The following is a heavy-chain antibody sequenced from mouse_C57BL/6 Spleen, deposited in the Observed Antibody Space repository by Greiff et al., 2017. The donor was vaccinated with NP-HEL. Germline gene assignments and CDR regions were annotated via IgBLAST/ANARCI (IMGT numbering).Heavy chain of an antibody. Sequence: QVQLQQPGAELVRPGSSVKLSCKASGYTFTSYWMHWVKQRPIQGLEWIGNIDPSDSETHYNQKFKDKATLTVDKSSSTAYMQLSSLTSEDSAVYYCARGRQVYYAMDYWGQGTSVTVSS. CDR2: IDPSDSET. CDR3: ARGRQVYYAMDY. D-gene: IGHD2-12*01. J-gene: IGHJ4*01. CDR1: GYTFTSYW. V-gene: IGHV1-52*01.